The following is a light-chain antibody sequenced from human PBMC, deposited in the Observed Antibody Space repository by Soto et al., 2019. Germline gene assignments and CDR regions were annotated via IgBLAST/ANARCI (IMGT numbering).Light chain of an antibody. V-gene: IGKV1-5*03. Sequence: DIQMTQSPSTLSASVGDRVTITCRASQSISTWLAWYQQKPGKAPKLLIYGASSLERGVPSRFSGSGSGTEFTLTISSLQPDDCATYYCQQYYSYEWTFGQGTKVEIK. CDR2: GAS. CDR1: QSISTW. J-gene: IGKJ1*01. CDR3: QQYYSYEWT.